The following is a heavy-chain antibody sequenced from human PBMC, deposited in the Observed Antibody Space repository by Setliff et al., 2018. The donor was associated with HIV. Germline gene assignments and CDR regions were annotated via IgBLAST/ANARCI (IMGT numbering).Heavy chain of an antibody. CDR2: IYYSGGT. D-gene: IGHD1-26*01. CDR3: ASGGHRLHDY. V-gene: IGHV4-39*07. Sequence: SETLSLTCTVSGGSISSSSYYWGWIRQPPGKGLEWVGTIYYSGGTYYKSSLKSRLIISLDTSKNQFSLNLRSVTAADTAVYFCASGGHRLHDYWGQGTLVTVSS. CDR1: GGSISSSSYY. J-gene: IGHJ4*02.